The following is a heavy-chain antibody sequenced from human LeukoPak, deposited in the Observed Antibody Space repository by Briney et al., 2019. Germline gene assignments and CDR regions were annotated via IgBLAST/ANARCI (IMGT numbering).Heavy chain of an antibody. D-gene: IGHD2-15*01. J-gene: IGHJ4*02. CDR2: IYSGGNT. CDR1: GFTVSSNS. V-gene: IGHV3-53*01. CDR3: ARRAGEYSHPYDY. Sequence: GGSLRLSCTVSGFTVSSNSWSWVRQAPGKGLEWVSFIYSGGNTHYSDPVKGRFTISRDNSKKTLYLQMNTLRAEDTAIYYCARRAGEYSHPYDYWGQGTLVTVSS.